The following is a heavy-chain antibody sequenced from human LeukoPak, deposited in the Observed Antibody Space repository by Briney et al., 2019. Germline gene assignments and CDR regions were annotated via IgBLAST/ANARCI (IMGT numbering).Heavy chain of an antibody. CDR1: GFTFSRYN. CDR3: ARETQYSSGMV. Sequence: GSLRLSCATSGFTFSRYNMNWIRQPPGKGLEWIGYIYYSGSTNYNPSLKSRVTISVDTSKNQFSLKLSSVTAADTAVYYCARETQYSSGMVWGQGTLVTVSS. CDR2: IYYSGST. D-gene: IGHD6-19*01. J-gene: IGHJ4*02. V-gene: IGHV4-59*12.